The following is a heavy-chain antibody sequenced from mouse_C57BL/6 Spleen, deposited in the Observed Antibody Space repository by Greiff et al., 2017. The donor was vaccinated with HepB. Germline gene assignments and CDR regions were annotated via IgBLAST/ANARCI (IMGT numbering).Heavy chain of an antibody. CDR1: GYTFTSYW. CDR2: IDPSDSYT. V-gene: IGHV1-59*01. D-gene: IGHD1-1*01. Sequence: VQLQQSGAELVRPGTSVKLSCKASGYTFTSYWMHWVKQRPGQGLEWIGVIDPSDSYTNYNQKFKGKATLTVDTSSSTAYMQLSSRTSEDSAVYYCARWATVVATRYFDVWGTGTTVTVSS. J-gene: IGHJ1*03. CDR3: ARWATVVATRYFDV.